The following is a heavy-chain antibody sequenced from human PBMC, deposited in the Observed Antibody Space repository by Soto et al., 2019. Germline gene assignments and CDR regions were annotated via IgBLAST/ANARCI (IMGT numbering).Heavy chain of an antibody. CDR2: ISYDGSNK. J-gene: IGHJ4*02. CDR1: GFTFSSYG. Sequence: PGGSLRLSCAASGFTFSSYGMHWVRQAPGKGLEWVAVISYDGSNKYYADSVKGRFTISRDNSKNTLYLQMNSLRAEDTAVYYCAKVPKGRIIITFGGVPNRGGYFDYWGQGTLVTVSS. V-gene: IGHV3-30*18. D-gene: IGHD3-16*01. CDR3: AKVPKGRIIITFGGVPNRGGYFDY.